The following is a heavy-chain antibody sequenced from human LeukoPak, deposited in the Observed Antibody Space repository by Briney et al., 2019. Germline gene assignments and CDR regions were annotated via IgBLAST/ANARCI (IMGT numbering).Heavy chain of an antibody. V-gene: IGHV3-23*01. Sequence: GGSLRLSCAAYGLPFSTYAMNWVRQAPGKGLEWVSVITGSGGFTQYADSVKGRFTISRDNSKNTVYLQMNSLRVEDTALYYCVRSLDYWGQGTLVTVSS. CDR3: VRSLDY. CDR1: GLPFSTYA. J-gene: IGHJ4*02. CDR2: ITGSGGFT.